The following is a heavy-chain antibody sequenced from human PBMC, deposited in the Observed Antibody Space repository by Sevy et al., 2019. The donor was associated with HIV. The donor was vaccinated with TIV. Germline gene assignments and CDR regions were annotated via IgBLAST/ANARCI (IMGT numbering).Heavy chain of an antibody. Sequence: ASVKVSCKVSGYTLTKLPMHWVRQAPGKALEWMGGFDPEDGETIYAQRFQGRVTMTEDTSTDTAYMELSSLRSEDTAVYYCATLDFWSENPFYGTDVWGQGTTVTVSS. J-gene: IGHJ6*02. CDR3: ATLDFWSENPFYGTDV. V-gene: IGHV1-24*01. CDR2: FDPEDGET. D-gene: IGHD3-3*01. CDR1: GYTLTKLP.